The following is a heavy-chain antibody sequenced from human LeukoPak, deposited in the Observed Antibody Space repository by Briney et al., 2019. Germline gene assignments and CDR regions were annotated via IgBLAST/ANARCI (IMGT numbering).Heavy chain of an antibody. CDR3: ARPLSPGYYYYMDV. V-gene: IGHV3-21*01. Sequence: GGSLRLSCAASGFTFSSYEMNWVRQAPGKGLEWVSSISSSSSYIYYADSVKGRFTISRDNAKNSLYLQMNSLRAEDTTVYYCARPLSPGYYYYMDVWGKGTTVTVSS. CDR2: ISSSSSYI. J-gene: IGHJ6*03. CDR1: GFTFSSYE. D-gene: IGHD3-10*01.